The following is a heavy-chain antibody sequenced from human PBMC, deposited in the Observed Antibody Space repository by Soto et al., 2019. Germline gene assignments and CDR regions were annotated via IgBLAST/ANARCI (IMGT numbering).Heavy chain of an antibody. CDR2: LSGSGYQT. V-gene: IGHV3-23*01. J-gene: IGHJ4*02. CDR1: GFTFDSYA. D-gene: IGHD3-3*01. Sequence: EVQLLESGGGLVQPGGSLRLSCATDGFTFDSYAMHWVRQAPGKGLEWVSSLSGSGYQTYYADSVKGWLTIARDRSKNKVYVQMNSLRAEDTAVYFCAKDRLTVFGVVVTFEDWGRGTLVTVAS. CDR3: AKDRLTVFGVVVTFED.